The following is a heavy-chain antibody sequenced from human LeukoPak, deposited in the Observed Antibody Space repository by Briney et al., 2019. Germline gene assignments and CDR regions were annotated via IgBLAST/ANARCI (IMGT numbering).Heavy chain of an antibody. J-gene: IGHJ4*02. CDR2: ISHDGNNK. CDR1: GFPFSDYG. V-gene: IGHV3-30*18. Sequence: GGSLRLSCAASGFPFSDYGMYWVRQAPGKGLEWLAVISHDGNNKYYADSVKGRFIISRDNSRNTLYLEMNGLRAEDTAVYFCANDWGPEFDSGSSYLDCWGQGIMVTVSS. D-gene: IGHD3-10*01. CDR3: ANDWGPEFDSGSSYLDC.